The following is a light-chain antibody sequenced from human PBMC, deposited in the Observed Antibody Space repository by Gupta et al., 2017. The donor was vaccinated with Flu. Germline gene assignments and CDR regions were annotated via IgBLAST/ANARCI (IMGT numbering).Light chain of an antibody. CDR1: NSNVGSFY. J-gene: IGLJ3*02. CDR2: LND. V-gene: IGLV1-47*01. Sequence: QAVLTQPPSTSGSPGQSVTIPCSGSNSNVGSFYVAWYNHSPGMAPDVLIHLNDARPSGGAARFSSFTSGTTASIIIRGLRAEEEATYFCECWEDTLSGRWVFGGGTKLTVL. CDR3: ECWEDTLSGRWV.